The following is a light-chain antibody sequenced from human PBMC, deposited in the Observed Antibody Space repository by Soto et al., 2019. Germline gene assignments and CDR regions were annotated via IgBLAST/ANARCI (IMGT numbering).Light chain of an antibody. Sequence: QSALTQPPSASGTPGHRVTISCSGSSSNIGSNTVNWYQQLPRTAPKLLIYSNGQRPSGVPDRFSASKSGTSASLAISGLQSEAEADYYCALPDDSLNGDFFGT. V-gene: IGLV1-44*01. CDR2: SNG. CDR3: ALPDDSLNGDF. J-gene: IGLJ1*01. CDR1: SSNIGSNT.